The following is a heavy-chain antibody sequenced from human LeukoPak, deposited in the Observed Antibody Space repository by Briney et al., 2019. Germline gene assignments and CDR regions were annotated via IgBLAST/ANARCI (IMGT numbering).Heavy chain of an antibody. D-gene: IGHD6-13*01. Sequence: PSETPSLTCTVSGGSISSYYWSWVRQPPGKGLEWIGYIYYSGTTNYNPSLKSRVTISVDTSKNQFSLNLSSVPAADTAVYYCARGVYIAAAQYGYWGQGTLVTVSS. V-gene: IGHV4-59*01. CDR3: ARGVYIAAAQYGY. CDR2: IYYSGTT. CDR1: GGSISSYY. J-gene: IGHJ4*02.